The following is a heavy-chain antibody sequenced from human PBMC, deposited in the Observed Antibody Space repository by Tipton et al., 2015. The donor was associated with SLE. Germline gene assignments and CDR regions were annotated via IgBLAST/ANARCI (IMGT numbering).Heavy chain of an antibody. J-gene: IGHJ5*02. Sequence: TLSLTCAVYGGSFSAYYWSWIRQPPGKGLEWIGEINHSGSTNYNPSLKSRITISLDTSKNQFSLKLTSVTAADTAVYYCARGSPRGAMVVVITTHWFDPWGQGTLVTVSS. CDR1: GGSFSAYY. CDR2: INHSGST. CDR3: ARGSPRGAMVVVITTHWFDP. D-gene: IGHD3-22*01. V-gene: IGHV4-34*01.